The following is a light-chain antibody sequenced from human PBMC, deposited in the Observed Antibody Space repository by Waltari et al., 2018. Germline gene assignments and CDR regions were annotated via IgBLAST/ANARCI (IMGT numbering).Light chain of an antibody. CDR3: MQGTHWPST. V-gene: IGKV2-30*01. CDR1: QSLVDSDGSTY. CDR2: KVS. Sequence: DVVLTQSPLSLPVTLGQPASISCRSSQSLVDSDGSTYLNWFQQRPGQSPRRLIYKVSNGDSGVPDRFSGSVSGTDFTLKISRVEAEDVGVYYCMQGTHWPSTFGQGTKLEIK. J-gene: IGKJ2*01.